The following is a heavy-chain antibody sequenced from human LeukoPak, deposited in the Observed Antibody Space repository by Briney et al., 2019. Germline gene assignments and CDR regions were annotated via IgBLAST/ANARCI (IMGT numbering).Heavy chain of an antibody. CDR3: AREYGSSSNYFDY. CDR2: ISSSSSYI. J-gene: IGHJ4*02. CDR1: GFTFSSYS. V-gene: IGHV3-21*01. D-gene: IGHD6-6*01. Sequence: GGSLRLSCAASGFTFSSYSMNWVRQAPGKGLEWVSSISSSSSYIYYADSVKGRFTISRDNAKNSLYLQMNSLRAEDTAVYYYAREYGSSSNYFDYWGQGTLVTVSS.